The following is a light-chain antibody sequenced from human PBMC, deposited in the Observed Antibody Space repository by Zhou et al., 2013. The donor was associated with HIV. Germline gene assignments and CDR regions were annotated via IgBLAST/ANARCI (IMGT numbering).Light chain of an antibody. CDR3: QQYQSYSWT. CDR2: KAS. V-gene: IGKV1-5*03. CDR1: QSISTW. Sequence: DIQMTQSPSTLSASVGDRVTITCRASQSISTWLAWYQQKPGKAPNLLIYKASTLQGGVPSRFSGSGSGTEFTLTISTLQPDDFATYYCQQYQSYSWTFGQGTKV. J-gene: IGKJ1*01.